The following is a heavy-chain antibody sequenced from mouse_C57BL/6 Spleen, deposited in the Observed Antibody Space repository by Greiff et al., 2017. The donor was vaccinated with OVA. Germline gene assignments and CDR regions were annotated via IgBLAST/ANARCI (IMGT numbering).Heavy chain of an antibody. CDR2: SRNKANDYTT. Sequence: EVMLVESGGGLVQSGRSLRLSCATSGFTFSDFYMEWVRQAPGKGLEWIAASRNKANDYTTEYSASVKGRFIVSRDTSQSILYLQMNALRAEDTAIYYCARDEGFDYWGQGTTLTVSS. V-gene: IGHV7-1*01. CDR1: GFTFSDFY. CDR3: ARDEGFDY. J-gene: IGHJ2*01.